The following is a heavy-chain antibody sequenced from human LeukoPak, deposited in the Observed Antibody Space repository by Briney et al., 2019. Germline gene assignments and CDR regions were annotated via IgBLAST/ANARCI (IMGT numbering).Heavy chain of an antibody. CDR1: GGSISSGSYY. J-gene: IGHJ4*02. CDR3: ARAPDYYDSSGLDY. V-gene: IGHV4-61*02. Sequence: SQTLSLTCTVSGGSISSGSYYWRWIRQPAGTGLEWIGRIYTSGSTNYNPSLKSRVTISVDTSKNQFSLKLSSVTAADTAVYCCARAPDYYDSSGLDYWGQGTLVTVSS. CDR2: IYTSGST. D-gene: IGHD3-22*01.